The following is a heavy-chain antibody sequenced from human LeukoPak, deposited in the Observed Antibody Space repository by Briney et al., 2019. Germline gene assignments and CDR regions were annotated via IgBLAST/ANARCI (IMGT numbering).Heavy chain of an antibody. V-gene: IGHV3-30*01. CDR3: ARARRQWLAYFDY. D-gene: IGHD6-19*01. J-gene: IGHJ4*02. Sequence: GGSLRLSCAASGFTFSSYAMHWVRQAPGKGLEWVAVISYDGSNKYYADSVKGRFTISRDNSKNTRYLQMNSLRAEDTAVYYCARARRQWLAYFDYWGQGTLVTVSS. CDR2: ISYDGSNK. CDR1: GFTFSSYA.